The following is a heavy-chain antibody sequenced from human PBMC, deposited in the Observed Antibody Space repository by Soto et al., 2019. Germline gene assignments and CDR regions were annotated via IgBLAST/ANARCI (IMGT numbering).Heavy chain of an antibody. J-gene: IGHJ5*02. CDR1: GGSISSSSYY. D-gene: IGHD2-15*01. CDR3: ARPGYCSGGSCYRVWFDP. Sequence: LSLTCTVSGGSISSSSYYWGWIRQPPGKGLEWIGSIYYSGSTYYNPSLKSRVTISVDTSKNQFSLKLSSVTAADTAVYYCARPGYCSGGSCYRVWFDPWGQGTLVTVSS. CDR2: IYYSGST. V-gene: IGHV4-39*01.